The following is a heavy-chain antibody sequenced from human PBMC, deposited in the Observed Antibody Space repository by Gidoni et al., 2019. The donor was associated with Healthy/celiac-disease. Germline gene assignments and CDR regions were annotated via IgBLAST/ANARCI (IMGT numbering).Heavy chain of an antibody. CDR1: GFTFSSDG. CDR2: KRYDGSNK. Sequence: QVQLVESGGGLVQPGRSLSLSCAASGFTFSSDGMHWVRQAQGKGLGGVAVKRYDGSNKYYADSVKGRFTISRDNSKNTMYLQMNSLRAEDTAVYYCARVGWELREAAFDIWGQGTMVTVSS. J-gene: IGHJ3*02. V-gene: IGHV3-33*01. CDR3: ARVGWELREAAFDI. D-gene: IGHD1-26*01.